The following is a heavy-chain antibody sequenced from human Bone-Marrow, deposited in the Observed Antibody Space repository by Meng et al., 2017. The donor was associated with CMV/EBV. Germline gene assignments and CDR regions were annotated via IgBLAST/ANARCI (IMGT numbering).Heavy chain of an antibody. Sequence: GYTFSYYGISWVRQAPGQGLEWMGWISAYDGNTNYAQKFQGRVTMTADTSTNTAYMALRNLTSDDTAVYYCARGFLGIFKLVTYFDFWGPGTLVTVSS. CDR3: ARGFLGIFKLVTYFDF. CDR2: ISAYDGNT. D-gene: IGHD3/OR15-3a*01. J-gene: IGHJ4*02. CDR1: GYTFSYYG. V-gene: IGHV1-18*04.